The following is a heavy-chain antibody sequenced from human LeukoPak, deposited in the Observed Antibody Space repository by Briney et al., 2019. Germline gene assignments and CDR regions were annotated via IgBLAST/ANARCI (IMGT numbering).Heavy chain of an antibody. CDR2: IGTDGSST. J-gene: IGHJ3*02. Sequence: GGSLRLSCAASEFTFSNYWMHWVRQVPGKGLMWVSRIGTDGSSTTYADYVKGRFTISRDNAKNTLYLQMNSLRAEDTAVYYCARDKYGGNSNAFDIWGQGTLVTVSS. CDR1: EFTFSNYW. V-gene: IGHV3-74*01. D-gene: IGHD4-23*01. CDR3: ARDKYGGNSNAFDI.